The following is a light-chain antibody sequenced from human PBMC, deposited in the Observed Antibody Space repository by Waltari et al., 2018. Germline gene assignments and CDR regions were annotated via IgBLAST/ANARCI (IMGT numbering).Light chain of an antibody. J-gene: IGKJ1*01. Sequence: DIQMTQSPSSLSASVGDRVTITCRASQSISSYLNWYQQKPGKAPKLLISAASSLQSGVPSRFSGSGSGTDFTLTISSLQPEDFATYYCQQSYSTPPTFGQGTTV. V-gene: IGKV1-39*01. CDR1: QSISSY. CDR2: AAS. CDR3: QQSYSTPPT.